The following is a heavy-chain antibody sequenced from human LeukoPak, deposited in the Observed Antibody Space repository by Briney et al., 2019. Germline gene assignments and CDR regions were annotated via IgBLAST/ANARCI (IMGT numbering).Heavy chain of an antibody. J-gene: IGHJ6*02. CDR1: GFTFSSYA. CDR3: ARSTTVTTSSQYYYYYGMDV. Sequence: GRSLRLSCAASGFTFSSYAMHWVRQAPGKGLEWVAVISYDGSNKYYADSVKGRFTISRDNSKNTLYLQMNSLRAGDTAVYYCARSTTVTTSSQYYYYYGMDVWGQGTTVTVSS. CDR2: ISYDGSNK. D-gene: IGHD4-17*01. V-gene: IGHV3-30-3*01.